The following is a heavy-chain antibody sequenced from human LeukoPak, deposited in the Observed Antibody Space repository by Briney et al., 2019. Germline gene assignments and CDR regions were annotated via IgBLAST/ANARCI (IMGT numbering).Heavy chain of an antibody. V-gene: IGHV3-23*01. Sequence: GRSLRLSCAASGFTFSSYVMSWGRQAPGKGLEWGSSISGSGGTTDYTDSVKGRFTISRDNSKNTLYLQMSSLRAEDTALYYCAKSKRFGELLPGNPDYWGQGTLVTVSS. J-gene: IGHJ4*02. D-gene: IGHD3-10*01. CDR2: ISGSGGTT. CDR3: AKSKRFGELLPGNPDY. CDR1: GFTFSSYV.